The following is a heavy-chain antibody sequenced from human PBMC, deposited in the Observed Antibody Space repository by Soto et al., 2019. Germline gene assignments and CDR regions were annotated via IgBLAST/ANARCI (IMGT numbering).Heavy chain of an antibody. CDR1: GGTFNNYG. J-gene: IGHJ5*02. V-gene: IGHV1-69*01. CDR2: VLPRFGAA. Sequence: QVQLVQSGAEVKKPGSSVKVSCNASGGTFNNYGINWVRQAPGQGLEWMGGVLPRFGAANYAQKFQCRVTITADASTSVVYMQLNNLRSEDTAVYYCAREQHDPYDASGYYFNWFDPCGQGTLVTVSS. D-gene: IGHD3-22*01. CDR3: AREQHDPYDASGYYFNWFDP.